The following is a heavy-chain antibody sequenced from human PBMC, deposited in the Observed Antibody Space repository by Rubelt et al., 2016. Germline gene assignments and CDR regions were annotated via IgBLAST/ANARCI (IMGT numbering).Heavy chain of an antibody. D-gene: IGHD5-24*01. V-gene: IGHV1-46*01. Sequence: QVQLVQSGAEVKKPGASVKVSCKASGYTFTSYYMHWVRQAPGQGLEWMGIINPSGGSTSYAKKVQGGVTMTRDTSTSTVYMELSSLRSEDTAAYYCARTKTVEMATIPLAYWGQGTLVTVSS. CDR2: INPSGGST. CDR3: ARTKTVEMATIPLAY. J-gene: IGHJ4*02. CDR1: GYTFTSYY.